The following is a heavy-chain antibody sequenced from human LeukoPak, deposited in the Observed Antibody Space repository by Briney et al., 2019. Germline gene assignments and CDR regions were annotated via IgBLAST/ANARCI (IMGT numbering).Heavy chain of an antibody. CDR3: ARDHHSSGYSFDY. J-gene: IGHJ4*02. V-gene: IGHV3-33*01. Sequence: GGSLRLSCAASGFTFSSYGTHWVRQAPGKGLEWVAVIWYDGSNKYYADSVKGRFTISRDNSKNTLYLQMNSLRAEDTAVYYCARDHHSSGYSFDYWGQGTLVTVSS. CDR2: IWYDGSNK. D-gene: IGHD3-22*01. CDR1: GFTFSSYG.